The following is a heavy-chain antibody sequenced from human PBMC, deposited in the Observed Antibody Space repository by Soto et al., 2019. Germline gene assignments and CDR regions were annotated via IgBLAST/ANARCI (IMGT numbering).Heavy chain of an antibody. D-gene: IGHD3-10*01. CDR2: INAGNGNT. V-gene: IGHV1-3*01. Sequence: QVPLVQSGAEVKKPGASVKVSCKASGYTFTSYAMHWVRQAPGQRLEWMGWINAGNGNTKYSQKFQGRVTITRDTSASTAYMELSSLRSEDTAVYYCARSVTMVRGDYFDYWGQGTLVTVSS. CDR1: GYTFTSYA. CDR3: ARSVTMVRGDYFDY. J-gene: IGHJ4*02.